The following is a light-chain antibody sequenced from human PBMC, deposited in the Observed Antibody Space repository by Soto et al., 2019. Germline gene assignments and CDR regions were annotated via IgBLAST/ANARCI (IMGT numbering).Light chain of an antibody. V-gene: IGKV3-15*01. CDR1: QSVSSN. J-gene: IGKJ3*01. Sequence: ETVMTQSPATLSVSPGERATLSCRASQSVSSNLAWYQQKPGQAPRLLIYGASTRATGIPARFSGSGSGTEFTLTISSLQSEDLAVYYCQQYNNWPRTFGPGTKVDIK. CDR2: GAS. CDR3: QQYNNWPRT.